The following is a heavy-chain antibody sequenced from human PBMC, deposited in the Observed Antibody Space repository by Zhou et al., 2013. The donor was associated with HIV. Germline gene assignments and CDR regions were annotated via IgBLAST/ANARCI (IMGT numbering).Heavy chain of an antibody. CDR3: ARDESWGVAGPRGDAFDI. J-gene: IGHJ3*02. CDR2: IIPIFGTA. D-gene: IGHD6-19*01. Sequence: QVQLVQSGAEVKKPGSSVKVSCKASGGTFSSYAISWVRQAPGQGLEWMGGIIPIFGTANYAQKFQGRVTITTDESTSTAYMELSSLRSEDTAVYYCARDESWGVAGPRGDAFDIWGQGTMVTVSS. CDR1: GGTFSSYA. V-gene: IGHV1-69*05.